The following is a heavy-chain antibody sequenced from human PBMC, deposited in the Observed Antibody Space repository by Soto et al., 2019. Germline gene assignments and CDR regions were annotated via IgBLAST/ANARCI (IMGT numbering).Heavy chain of an antibody. J-gene: IGHJ6*02. V-gene: IGHV1-18*01. D-gene: IGHD1-1*01. Sequence: ASVKFSCKASGYTFTSYGISWVRQAPGQGLEWMGWISAYNGNTNYAQKLQGRVTMTTDTSTSTAYMELRSLRSDDTAVYYCAREGTRPPYYYYYGMDVWGQGTTVTVSS. CDR3: AREGTRPPYYYYYGMDV. CDR2: ISAYNGNT. CDR1: GYTFTSYG.